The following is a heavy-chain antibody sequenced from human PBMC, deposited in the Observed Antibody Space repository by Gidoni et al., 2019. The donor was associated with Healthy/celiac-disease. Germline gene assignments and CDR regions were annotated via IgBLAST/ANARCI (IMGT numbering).Heavy chain of an antibody. D-gene: IGHD4-17*01. J-gene: IGHJ6*02. CDR3: ATDDPPTGYGDDGSPGYYYGMDV. V-gene: IGHV1-46*03. CDR1: GYTFTSYY. CDR2: INPSGGST. Sequence: QVQLVQSGAEVKKPGASVKVSCKASGYTFTSYYMHWVRQAPGQGLAWMGIINPSGGSTSYAQKFQGRGSMTRDTSTSTVYMELSSLRSEDTAVYYCATDDPPTGYGDDGSPGYYYGMDVWGQGTTVTVSS.